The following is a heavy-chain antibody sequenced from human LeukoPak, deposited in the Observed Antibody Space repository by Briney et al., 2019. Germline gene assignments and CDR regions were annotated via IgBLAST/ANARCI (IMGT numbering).Heavy chain of an antibody. CDR3: AKDPSTVTTGGAFDI. CDR2: IWYDGSNK. Sequence: PGGSLRLSCAASGFTFSSYGMHWVRQAPGKGLERVAVIWYDGSNKYYADSVKGRFTISRDNSKNTLYLQMNSLRAEDTAVYYCAKDPSTVTTGGAFDIWGQGTMVTVSS. CDR1: GFTFSSYG. V-gene: IGHV3-33*06. D-gene: IGHD4-17*01. J-gene: IGHJ3*02.